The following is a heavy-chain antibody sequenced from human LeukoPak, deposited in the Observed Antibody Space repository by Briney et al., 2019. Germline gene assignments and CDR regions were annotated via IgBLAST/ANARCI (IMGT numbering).Heavy chain of an antibody. Sequence: QAGGSLRLSCVASGFIVSNNYMSWVRQAPGKGLEWVSVLYNAGSTYYADSVKGRFTISRDNSKNTLYLQMYSLRAEDTAVYYCASLKWLFDYFDYWGQGILVTVYS. CDR1: GFIVSNNY. CDR2: LYNAGST. V-gene: IGHV3-53*01. D-gene: IGHD3-22*01. CDR3: ASLKWLFDYFDY. J-gene: IGHJ4*02.